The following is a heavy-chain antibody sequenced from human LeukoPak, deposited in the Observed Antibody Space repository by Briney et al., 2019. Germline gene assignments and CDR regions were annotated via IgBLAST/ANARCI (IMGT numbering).Heavy chain of an antibody. D-gene: IGHD2/OR15-2a*01. V-gene: IGHV3-30*03. CDR3: ATQDGDYNSGHNGY. J-gene: IGHJ4*02. Sequence: TGGSLRLSCAASGFSFSNFGMHWVRQAPGKGLEWVAVISYDGSNKYFADSVKGRFTISRDNSKNTLYLQMNSLRAEDTAVYYCATQDGDYNSGHNGYWGQGTLVTVSS. CDR1: GFSFSNFG. CDR2: ISYDGSNK.